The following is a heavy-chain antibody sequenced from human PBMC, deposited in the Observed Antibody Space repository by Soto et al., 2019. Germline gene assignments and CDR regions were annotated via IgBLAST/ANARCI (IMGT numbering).Heavy chain of an antibody. CDR3: ARTRSFTLGFYYDGMDV. J-gene: IGHJ6*02. D-gene: IGHD6-6*01. CDR2: IYPGDSDT. Sequence: LGESLKFSCQGSGYSFARYLIGWVRQMTGKDLEWMGIIYPGDSDTRYSPSFQGQVTISADKSLRTAYLQWTSLKASDTALYYCARTRSFTLGFYYDGMDVWGQGTTVTVSS. V-gene: IGHV5-51*01. CDR1: GYSFARYL.